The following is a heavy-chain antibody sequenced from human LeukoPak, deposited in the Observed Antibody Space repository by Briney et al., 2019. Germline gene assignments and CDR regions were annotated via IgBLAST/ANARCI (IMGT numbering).Heavy chain of an antibody. Sequence: PGGSLRLSCAASGFTFSSYAMSWVRQAPGKGLEWVSAISGSGGSTYYADSVKGRFTISRDNSKNTLYLQMNSLRAEDTAVYYCATGSLRFLEWLLGDFDYWGQGTLVTVSS. CDR3: ATGSLRFLEWLLGDFDY. D-gene: IGHD3-3*01. J-gene: IGHJ4*02. CDR2: ISGSGGST. CDR1: GFTFSSYA. V-gene: IGHV3-23*01.